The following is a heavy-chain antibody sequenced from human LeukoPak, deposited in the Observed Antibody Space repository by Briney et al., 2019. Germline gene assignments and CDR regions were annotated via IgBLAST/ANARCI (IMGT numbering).Heavy chain of an antibody. J-gene: IGHJ4*02. CDR3: ARDRDVGYCSSTSCYHY. V-gene: IGHV3-21*01. D-gene: IGHD2-2*01. Sequence: GGSLRLSCAASGFTFSSYSMNWVRQAPGKGLEWVSSISSSSYIYYADSVKGRFTISRDNAKNALYLQMNSLRAEDTAVYYCARDRDVGYCSSTSCYHYWARGTRDSLSS. CDR2: ISSSSYI. CDR1: GFTFSSYS.